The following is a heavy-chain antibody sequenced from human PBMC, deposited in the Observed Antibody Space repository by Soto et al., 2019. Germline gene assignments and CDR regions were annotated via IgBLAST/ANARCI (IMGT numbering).Heavy chain of an antibody. D-gene: IGHD3-22*01. Sequence: RLSCASSPFRFRSYDMSWVRQAAGKGLEWVAVFTGSGGSAFYADSVKGRSTISRDRSTNTLFLQMSSLRVEDTAVYYCATHASGYYRHSFDNWGQGTPVTVSS. CDR2: FTGSGGSA. CDR1: PFRFRSYD. J-gene: IGHJ4*02. CDR3: ATHASGYYRHSFDN. V-gene: IGHV3-23*01.